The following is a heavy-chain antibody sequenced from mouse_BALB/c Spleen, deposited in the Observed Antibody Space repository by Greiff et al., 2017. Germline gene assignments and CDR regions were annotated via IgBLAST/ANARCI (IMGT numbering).Heavy chain of an antibody. CDR1: GYTFTNYW. J-gene: IGHJ2*01. CDR3: ARNYDGYDFDY. CDR2: IYPGGGYT. V-gene: IGHV1-63*02. D-gene: IGHD2-3*01. Sequence: VQLQQSGAELVRPGTSVKISCKASGYTFTNYWLGWVKQRPGHGLEWIGDIYPGGGYTNYNEKFKGKATLTADTSSSTAYMQLSSLTSEDSAVYFCARNYDGYDFDYWGQGTTLTVSS.